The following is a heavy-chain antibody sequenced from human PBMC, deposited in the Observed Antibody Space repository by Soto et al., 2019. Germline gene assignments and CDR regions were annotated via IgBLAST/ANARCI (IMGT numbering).Heavy chain of an antibody. CDR1: GFSLSTSGVG. CDR3: AHRGKTLRYFDWYLDY. J-gene: IGHJ4*02. V-gene: IGHV2-5*02. D-gene: IGHD3-9*01. CDR2: IYWDDDK. Sequence: QITLKESGPPLVKPTQTLTLTCTFSGFSLSTSGVGVGWIRQPPGKALEWLALIYWDDDKRYSPSLKSRLTITKDTSKNQVVLTMTNMDPVDTATYYCAHRGKTLRYFDWYLDYWGQGTLVTVSS.